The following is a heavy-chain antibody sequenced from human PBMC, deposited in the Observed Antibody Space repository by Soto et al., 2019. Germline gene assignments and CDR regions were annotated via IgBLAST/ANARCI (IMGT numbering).Heavy chain of an antibody. Sequence: PGGSVRLSCSASGSTFSSYAMHWVRQAPGKGLEYVSAISSNGGSTYYADSVEGRFTISRDNSKNTLYLQMSSLRAEDTAVYYCVLLPAAMDYYYGMDVWGQGTTVTVSS. D-gene: IGHD2-2*01. CDR1: GSTFSSYA. J-gene: IGHJ6*01. CDR3: VLLPAAMDYYYGMDV. V-gene: IGHV3-64D*06. CDR2: ISSNGGST.